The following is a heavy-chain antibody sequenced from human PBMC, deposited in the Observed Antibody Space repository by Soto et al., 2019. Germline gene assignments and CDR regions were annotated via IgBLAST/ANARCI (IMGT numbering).Heavy chain of an antibody. CDR1: GYTFFTYD. CDR2: ISTYSGDT. J-gene: IGHJ5*02. CDR3: ARHHGPTTSENWFDP. Sequence: QVHLVQSGVEGKTPGASVKVSCQASGYTFFTYDISWVRQAPGQGLEWMGWISTYSGDTKYAQKFQGGVTMTTDTSTTTAYLELRSLRSDDTAVYYCARHHGPTTSENWFDPWGQGTLVTVSS. V-gene: IGHV1-18*01. D-gene: IGHD5-12*01.